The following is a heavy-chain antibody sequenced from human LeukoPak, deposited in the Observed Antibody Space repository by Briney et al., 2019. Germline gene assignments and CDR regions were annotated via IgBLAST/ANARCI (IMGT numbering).Heavy chain of an antibody. J-gene: IGHJ6*02. CDR2: IYYSEGT. CDR3: AGEDYFGAGSSYGMAV. D-gene: IGHD3-10*01. CDR1: GVSISSSY. Sequence: SETLSLTCTVSGVSISSSYWSWIRQPPGKGLEWIGYIYYSEGTNYNPSLKSRVTISVDTSKSQFSLKLSSVTAADTAVYYCAGEDYFGAGSSYGMAVWGQGTTVTVSS. V-gene: IGHV4-59*12.